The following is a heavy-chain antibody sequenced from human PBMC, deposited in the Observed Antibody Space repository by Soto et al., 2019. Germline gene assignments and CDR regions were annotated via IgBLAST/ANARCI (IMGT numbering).Heavy chain of an antibody. J-gene: IGHJ6*02. D-gene: IGHD3-3*01. CDR2: ISAYNGNT. V-gene: IGHV1-18*01. CDR1: GYTFTSYG. CDR3: ARFLAADFWSGYYYGMDV. Sequence: QVPLVQSGAEVKKPGASVKVSCKASGYTFTSYGISWVRQAAGQGLEWRGWISAYNGNTNYAQKLQGRVTMTTDTSTSTAYMELRSLGSDDTAVYYCARFLAADFWSGYYYGMDVWGQGTTVTVSS.